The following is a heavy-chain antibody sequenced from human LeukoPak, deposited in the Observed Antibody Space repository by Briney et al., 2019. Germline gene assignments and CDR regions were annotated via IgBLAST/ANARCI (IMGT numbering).Heavy chain of an antibody. Sequence: SGGSLRLSCAASGFTFSSYSMNWVRQAPGKGLEWVSSISSSSSYIYYADSVKGRFTISRDDSKSTLSLQMNSLRVEDTAVYYCARDLAWGAFDYWGQGTLVSVSS. CDR1: GFTFSSYS. J-gene: IGHJ4*02. D-gene: IGHD7-27*01. CDR3: ARDLAWGAFDY. V-gene: IGHV3-21*04. CDR2: ISSSSSYI.